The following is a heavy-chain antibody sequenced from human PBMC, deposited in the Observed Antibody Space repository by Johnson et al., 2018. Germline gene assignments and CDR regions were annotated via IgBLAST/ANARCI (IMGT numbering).Heavy chain of an antibody. CDR3: AREELGGSIPHDY. J-gene: IGHJ4*02. V-gene: IGHV3-33*01. CDR1: GFTFSSYG. CDR2: IWYDGSNK. D-gene: IGHD2-15*01. Sequence: QVQLVQSGGGVVQPGRSLRLSCAASGFTFSSYGMHWVRQAPGKGLEWVAVIWYDGSNKLYGDYVKGRFTISRDNSKNMLYLQMSSLRAADTAVYYCAREELGGSIPHDYWGQGTLVTVSS.